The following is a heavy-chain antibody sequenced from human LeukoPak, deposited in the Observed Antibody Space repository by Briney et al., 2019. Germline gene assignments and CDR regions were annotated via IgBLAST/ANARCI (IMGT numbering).Heavy chain of an antibody. CDR3: ARSGTVTTFYYYCYMDV. CDR1: GDSISPYY. J-gene: IGHJ6*03. D-gene: IGHD4-17*01. V-gene: IGHV4-59*01. Sequence: PSETLSPTRTVSGDSISPYYWSWIRQPPGKGLEWIGYIYYSGNTNYNPSLKSRVTISVNTSKNQFSLKLSSVTAADTAVYYCARSGTVTTFYYYCYMDVCGEGTTVTVSS. CDR2: IYYSGNT.